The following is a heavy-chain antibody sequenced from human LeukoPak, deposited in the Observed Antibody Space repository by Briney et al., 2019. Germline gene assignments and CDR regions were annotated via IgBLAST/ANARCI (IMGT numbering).Heavy chain of an antibody. CDR2: ISGSGRNT. V-gene: IGHV3-23*01. Sequence: GGPLRLSCAASGFTFSRYAMTWVRQAPGKGLEWVSTISGSGRNTFYADSVKGRFTISRDNSKNTLHLQTNSLRADDTAVYHCVKDPQSGEVLTWGQGTPVTVSS. D-gene: IGHD1-26*01. CDR1: GFTFSRYA. J-gene: IGHJ4*02. CDR3: VKDPQSGEVLT.